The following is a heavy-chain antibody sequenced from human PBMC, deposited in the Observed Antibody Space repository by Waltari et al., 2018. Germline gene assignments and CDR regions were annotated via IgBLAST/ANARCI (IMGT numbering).Heavy chain of an antibody. CDR3: ARDYDYVWGSYRYTYYFDY. V-gene: IGHV4-4*07. Sequence: QVQLQESGPGLVKPSETLSLTCTVSGGSISSYYWSWIRQPAGKGLEWIGRIYTSGSTNYNPALKSRVTMSVDTSKNQFSLKLSSVTAADTAVYYCARDYDYVWGSYRYTYYFDYWGQGTLVTVSS. D-gene: IGHD3-16*02. J-gene: IGHJ4*02. CDR2: IYTSGST. CDR1: GGSISSYY.